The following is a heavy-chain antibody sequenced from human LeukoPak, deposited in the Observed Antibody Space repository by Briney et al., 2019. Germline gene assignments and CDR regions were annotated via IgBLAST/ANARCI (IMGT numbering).Heavy chain of an antibody. J-gene: IGHJ4*02. CDR1: GFTFSSYA. CDR3: GKVVLDCSGGSCYSSLVDY. Sequence: PGGSLRLSCAASGFTFSSYAMSWVRQAPGKGLEWVSAISGSGGSTYYADSVKGRFTISRDNSKNTLYLQMNSLRAEDTAVYYCGKVVLDCSGGSCYSSLVDYWGQGTLVTVSS. CDR2: ISGSGGST. V-gene: IGHV3-23*01. D-gene: IGHD2-15*01.